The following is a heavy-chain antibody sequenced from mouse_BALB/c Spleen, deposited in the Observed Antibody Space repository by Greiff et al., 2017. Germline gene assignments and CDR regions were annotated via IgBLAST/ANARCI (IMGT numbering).Heavy chain of an antibody. CDR2: ISSGGST. J-gene: IGHJ2*01. Sequence: EVKLMESGGGLVKPGGSLKLSCAASGFTFSSYAMSWVRQTPEKRLEWVASISSGGSTYYPDSVKGRFTISRDNARNILYLQMSSLRSEDTAMYYCARGRGLLYYFDYWGQGTTLTVSS. CDR3: ARGRGLLYYFDY. CDR1: GFTFSSYA. D-gene: IGHD1-1*01. V-gene: IGHV5-6-5*01.